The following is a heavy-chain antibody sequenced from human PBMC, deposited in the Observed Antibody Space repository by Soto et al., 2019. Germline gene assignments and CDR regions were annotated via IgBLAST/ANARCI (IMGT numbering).Heavy chain of an antibody. CDR1: GGSISSSSYY. J-gene: IGHJ6*03. Sequence: SETLSLTCTVSGGSISSSSYYWGWIRQPPGKGLEWIGSIYYSGSTYYNPSLKSRVTISVDTSKNQFSLKLSSVTAADTAVYYCARRMDSGYDLQDYYYYMDVWGKGTTVTVSS. CDR2: IYYSGST. CDR3: ARRMDSGYDLQDYYYYMDV. D-gene: IGHD5-12*01. V-gene: IGHV4-39*01.